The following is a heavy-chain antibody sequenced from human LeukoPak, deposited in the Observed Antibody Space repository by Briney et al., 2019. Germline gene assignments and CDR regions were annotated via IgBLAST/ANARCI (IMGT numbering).Heavy chain of an antibody. CDR2: ISTSSSTT. V-gene: IGHV3-48*01. Sequence: SGGSLRLSCAASGFTISSYSMNWVRQAPGKGLEWVSYISTSSSTTYYADSVKGRFTISRDNSKNTLYLQMNSLRAEDTAVYYCAKDFPYDYDFWSGYYSVEALGYYGMDVWGQGTTVTVSS. CDR3: AKDFPYDYDFWSGYYSVEALGYYGMDV. D-gene: IGHD3-3*01. J-gene: IGHJ6*02. CDR1: GFTISSYS.